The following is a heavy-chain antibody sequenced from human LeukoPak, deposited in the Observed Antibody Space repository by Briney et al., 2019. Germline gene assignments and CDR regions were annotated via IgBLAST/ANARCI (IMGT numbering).Heavy chain of an antibody. V-gene: IGHV4-59*08. CDR3: AKRYSSSWYVGFFDP. J-gene: IGHJ5*02. Sequence: SETLSLTCTVSGASIRNYYWSWIRQSPGKGLEWIGYIYYSGSTNYNPSLESRVAMSVDTSKNQFSLRLSSVTAADTAIYYCAKRYSSSWYVGFFDPWGQGTLVTVSS. CDR1: GASIRNYY. D-gene: IGHD6-13*01. CDR2: IYYSGST.